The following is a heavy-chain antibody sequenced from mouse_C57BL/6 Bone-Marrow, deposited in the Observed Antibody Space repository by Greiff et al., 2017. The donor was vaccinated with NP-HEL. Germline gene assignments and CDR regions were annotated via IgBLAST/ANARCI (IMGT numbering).Heavy chain of an antibody. CDR3: ARGGNYYGSSADYYAMDY. CDR1: GIDFSRYW. Sequence: EVKLLESGGGLVQPGGSLKLSCAASGIDFSRYWMSWVRRAPGKGLEWIGEINPDSSTINYAPSLKDKFIISRDNAKNTLYLQMSKVRSEDTALYYCARGGNYYGSSADYYAMDYWGQGTSVTVSS. J-gene: IGHJ4*01. D-gene: IGHD1-1*01. V-gene: IGHV4-1*01. CDR2: INPDSSTI.